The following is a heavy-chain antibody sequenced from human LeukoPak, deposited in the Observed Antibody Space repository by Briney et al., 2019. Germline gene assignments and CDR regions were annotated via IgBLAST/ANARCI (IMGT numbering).Heavy chain of an antibody. CDR1: GGSISSRNYY. V-gene: IGHV4-39*01. CDR2: ISDSGNT. D-gene: IGHD3-16*01. Sequence: PSETLSLTCTVSGGSISSRNYYWGWIRQPPGEGLEWIGKISDSGNTYYSPSLRSRVTISIDTSKNQFFLKLSSVTATDTAVYYCARGEKVLDYLDYWGQGTLVTVSS. J-gene: IGHJ4*02. CDR3: ARGEKVLDYLDY.